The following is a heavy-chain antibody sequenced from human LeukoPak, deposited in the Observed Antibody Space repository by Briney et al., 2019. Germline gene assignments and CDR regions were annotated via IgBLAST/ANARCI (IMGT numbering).Heavy chain of an antibody. V-gene: IGHV4-31*03. J-gene: IGHJ5*02. CDR3: ARDMTDWWFDP. D-gene: IGHD3-9*01. Sequence: PSETLSLTCTVSGGSISSGGYYWSWIRQHPGKGLEWIGYIYYSGSTHYNPSLKSRVTISVDTSKNQFSLKLSSVTAADTAVYYCARDMTDWWFDPWGQGTLVTVSS. CDR1: GGSISSGGYY. CDR2: IYYSGST.